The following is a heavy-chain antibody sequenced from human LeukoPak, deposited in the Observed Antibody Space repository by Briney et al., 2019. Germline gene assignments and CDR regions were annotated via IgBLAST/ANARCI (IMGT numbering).Heavy chain of an antibody. J-gene: IGHJ4*02. CDR2: INSDGSST. CDR3: ARSYSSGWYLLNYFDY. V-gene: IGHV3-74*01. Sequence: GGSLRLSCAASGFTFSSYWMHWVRQAPGKGLVWVSRINSDGSSTSYADSVKGRFTISRDNAKNTLYLQMNSLRAEDTAVYYCARSYSSGWYLLNYFDYWGQGTLVTVSS. D-gene: IGHD6-19*01. CDR1: GFTFSSYW.